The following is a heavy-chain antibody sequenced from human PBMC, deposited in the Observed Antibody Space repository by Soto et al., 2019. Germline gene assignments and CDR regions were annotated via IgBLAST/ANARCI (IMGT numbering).Heavy chain of an antibody. CDR2: INPNSGGT. D-gene: IGHD6-6*01. CDR1: GYTFTGNY. CDR3: AYSSSSRGYYYGMDV. J-gene: IGHJ6*02. Sequence: GASVKVSCKASGYTFTGNYMHWVRQAPGQGLEWMGWINPNSGGTNYAQKFQGWVTMTRDTSISTAYMELSRLRSDDTAVYYCAYSSSSRGYYYGMDVWGQGTTVTVSS. V-gene: IGHV1-2*04.